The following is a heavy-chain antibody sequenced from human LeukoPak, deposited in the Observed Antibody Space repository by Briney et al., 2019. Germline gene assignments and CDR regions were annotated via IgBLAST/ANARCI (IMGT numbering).Heavy chain of an antibody. CDR3: ARDSSQWLPVTYYFDY. CDR2: ISGSGGST. Sequence: GGSLRLSCAASGFTFSSYAMSWVRQAPGKGLEWVSAISGSGGSTYYADSVKGRFTISRDNSKNTLYLQMNSLRAEDTAVYYCARDSSQWLPVTYYFDYWGQGTLVTVSS. CDR1: GFTFSSYA. V-gene: IGHV3-23*01. J-gene: IGHJ4*02. D-gene: IGHD6-19*01.